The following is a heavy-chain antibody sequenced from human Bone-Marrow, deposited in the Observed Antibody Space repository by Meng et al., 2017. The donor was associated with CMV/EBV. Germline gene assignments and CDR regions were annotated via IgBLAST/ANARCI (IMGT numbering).Heavy chain of an antibody. CDR2: IKQDGSEK. CDR3: ARDVTGSLDY. D-gene: IGHD1-26*01. J-gene: IGHJ4*02. Sequence: GGSLKISCAASGFTFSDYYMSWIRQAPGKGLEWVANIKQDGSEKNQVDSVKGRFTISRDNAKNSLYLQMNSLRVEDTALYYCARDVTGSLDYWGQGTLVTGSS. V-gene: IGHV3-7*01. CDR1: GFTFSDYY.